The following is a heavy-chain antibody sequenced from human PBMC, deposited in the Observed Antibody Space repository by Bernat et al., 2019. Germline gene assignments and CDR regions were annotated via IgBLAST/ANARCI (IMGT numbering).Heavy chain of an antibody. Sequence: QVQLVESGGGVVQPGRSLRLSCAASGFTFSSYDMHWVRQAPGKGLEWVAVVSYDGSNEYYADSVKGRFTISRDNSKNTLYLQMNSLRAEDTAVYYCANWYYYDTSGYYFDDWGQGALVTVSS. V-gene: IGHV3-30*18. CDR1: GFTFSSYD. J-gene: IGHJ4*02. CDR3: ANWYYYDTSGYYFDD. CDR2: VSYDGSNE. D-gene: IGHD3-22*01.